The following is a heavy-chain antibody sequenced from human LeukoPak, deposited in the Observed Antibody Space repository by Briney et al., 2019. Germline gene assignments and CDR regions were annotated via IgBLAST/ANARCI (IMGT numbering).Heavy chain of an antibody. Sequence: PWGSLRLSCAASGFTVSSKYVSWVRRAPGKGLEWVSVIYSGGATYYADSVKGRFTVSRDDSKNTVYLQMNSLRAEDTAIYYCARERDSSGYILAYWGQGTLVTVSS. D-gene: IGHD3-22*01. J-gene: IGHJ4*02. V-gene: IGHV3-53*01. CDR2: IYSGGAT. CDR3: ARERDSSGYILAY. CDR1: GFTVSSKY.